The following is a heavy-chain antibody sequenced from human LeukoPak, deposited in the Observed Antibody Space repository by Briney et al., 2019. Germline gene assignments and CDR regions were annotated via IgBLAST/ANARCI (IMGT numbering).Heavy chain of an antibody. CDR2: IIPILGIA. D-gene: IGHD3-10*01. Sequence: ASVKVSCKASGYTFTGYYMHWVRQAPGQGLEWMGRIIPILGIANYAQKFQGRVTITADKSTSTAYMELSSLRSEDTAVYYCARMQVVRGVTSFDYWGQGTLVTVSS. V-gene: IGHV1-69*02. CDR1: GYTFTGYY. CDR3: ARMQVVRGVTSFDY. J-gene: IGHJ4*02.